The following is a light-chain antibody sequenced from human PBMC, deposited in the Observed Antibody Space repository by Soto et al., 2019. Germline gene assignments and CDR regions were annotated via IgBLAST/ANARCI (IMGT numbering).Light chain of an antibody. J-gene: IGKJ1*01. CDR2: AAS. V-gene: IGKV1-39*01. CDR3: QQSYSTPPT. Sequence: DIQMTQSPSSLSASVGDRVTITCRARQSISSYLNSYQQKPGKAPKLLIYAASSLQSGVPSRFSGSGSGTDFTLTISSLQPEDFATYYCQQSYSTPPTFGQGTKVEIK. CDR1: QSISSY.